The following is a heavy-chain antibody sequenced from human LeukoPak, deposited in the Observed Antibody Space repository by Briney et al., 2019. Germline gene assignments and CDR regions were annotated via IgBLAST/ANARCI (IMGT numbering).Heavy chain of an antibody. CDR1: GFTFRNHG. CDR2: ISPSGGGT. Sequence: GGTLRLSCAASGFTFRNHGMNWVRQAPGKGLEWVSGISPSGGGTYYADSVKGRFTISRDDSKNTLSLQMNSLRVEDTALYYCAQDIAWGAFEHWGQGTLVTVSS. J-gene: IGHJ4*02. CDR3: AQDIAWGAFEH. V-gene: IGHV3-23*01. D-gene: IGHD7-27*01.